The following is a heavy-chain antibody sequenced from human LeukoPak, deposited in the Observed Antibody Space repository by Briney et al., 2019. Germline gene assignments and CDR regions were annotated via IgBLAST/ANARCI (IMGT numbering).Heavy chain of an antibody. J-gene: IGHJ4*02. CDR2: ISSYNGGA. D-gene: IGHD6-25*01. CDR3: ARQKKQTTAIDY. V-gene: IGHV1-18*01. Sequence: ASVKVSCKASGYTFTTYGFSWVRQAPGQGLEWMGWISSYNGGADYAQKLQGRVTMTTDTSTSTTYMELRSLRSDDTAVYYCARQKKQTTAIDYWGQGTLVAVSS. CDR1: GYTFTTYG.